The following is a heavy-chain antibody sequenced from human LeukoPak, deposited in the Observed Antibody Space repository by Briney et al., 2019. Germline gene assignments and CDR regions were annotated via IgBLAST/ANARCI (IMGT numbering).Heavy chain of an antibody. J-gene: IGHJ4*02. V-gene: IGHV3-11*06. Sequence: GGSLGLSCAASGFTFSDYYMSWIRQAPGKGLEWVSYISSSSSYTNYADSVKGRFTISRDNAKNSLYLQMNSLRAEDTAVYYCAREGVGVRSQLDYWGQGTLVTVSS. D-gene: IGHD3-22*01. CDR3: AREGVGVRSQLDY. CDR2: ISSSSSYT. CDR1: GFTFSDYY.